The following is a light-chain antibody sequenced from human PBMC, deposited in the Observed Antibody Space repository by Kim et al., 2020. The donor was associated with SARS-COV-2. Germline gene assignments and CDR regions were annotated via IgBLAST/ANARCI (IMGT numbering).Light chain of an antibody. CDR2: GNN. J-gene: IGLJ2*01. V-gene: IGLV3-19*01. Sequence: AGGQTGRITRQGGSLRHYYGTWYQQKRGQAPIVIIYGNNNRSSGIPDRFAGCSSGEAASMTITGTQEDEEADYCCTPRRSNDHVLFGGGTQLTVL. CDR3: TPRRSNDHVL. CDR1: SLRHYY.